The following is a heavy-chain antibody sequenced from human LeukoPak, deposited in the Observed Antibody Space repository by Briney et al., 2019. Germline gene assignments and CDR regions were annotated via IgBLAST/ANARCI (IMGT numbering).Heavy chain of an antibody. J-gene: IGHJ4*02. CDR3: AKDRIQSYIAATGSSFDN. CDR2: ISGRGGST. D-gene: IGHD6-13*01. V-gene: IGHV3-23*01. Sequence: GGSLRLSCAASGFTVSSNYMSWVRQAPGKGLEWVSGISGRGGSTFYADSVKGRVTISRDNSKNTLYLQMNSLRAEDTAVYYCAKDRIQSYIAATGSSFDNWGQGTLVTVSS. CDR1: GFTVSSNY.